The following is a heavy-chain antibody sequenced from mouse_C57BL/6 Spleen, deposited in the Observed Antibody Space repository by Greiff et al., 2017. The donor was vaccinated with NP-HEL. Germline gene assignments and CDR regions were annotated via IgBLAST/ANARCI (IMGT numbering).Heavy chain of an antibody. J-gene: IGHJ2*01. Sequence: VMLVESGAELVKPGASVKLSCKASGYTFTEYTIHWVKQRSGQGLEWIGWFYPGSGSIKYNEKFKDKATLTADKSSSTVYMELSRLTSEDSAVYFCARHPPGYGNYVGYFDYWGQGTTLTVSS. CDR3: ARHPPGYGNYVGYFDY. CDR2: FYPGSGSI. D-gene: IGHD2-1*01. CDR1: GYTFTEYT. V-gene: IGHV1-62-2*01.